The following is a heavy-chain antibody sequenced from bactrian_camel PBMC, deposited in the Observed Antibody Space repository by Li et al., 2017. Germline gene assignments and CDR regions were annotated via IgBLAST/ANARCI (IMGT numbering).Heavy chain of an antibody. J-gene: IGHJ4*01. Sequence: HVQLVESGGGSVQAGGSLRLSCIASGYTIGNSAVGWFRQAPGKEREGVAGINRFGAITYADSVKGRFTASRDDAKTTVYLQMNSLKPEDTAVYYCASGSVDDYRGQGTQVTVS. D-gene: IGHD2*01. CDR3: ASGSVDDY. CDR2: INRFGAI. CDR1: GYTIGNSA. V-gene: IGHV3S53*01.